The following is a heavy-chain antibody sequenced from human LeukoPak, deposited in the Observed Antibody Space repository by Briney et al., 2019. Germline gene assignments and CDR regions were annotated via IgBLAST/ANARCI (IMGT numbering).Heavy chain of an antibody. CDR2: ISAYNGNT. J-gene: IGHJ3*02. CDR3: ARPSGSYEDDAFDI. D-gene: IGHD1-26*01. CDR1: GYTFTSYG. V-gene: IGHV1-18*04. Sequence: ASVKDSCKASGYTFTSYGISWVRQAPGQGLEWMGCISAYNGNTNYAQKLQGRVTMTTDTSTSTAYMELRSLRSDDTAVYYCARPSGSYEDDAFDIWGQGTMVTVSS.